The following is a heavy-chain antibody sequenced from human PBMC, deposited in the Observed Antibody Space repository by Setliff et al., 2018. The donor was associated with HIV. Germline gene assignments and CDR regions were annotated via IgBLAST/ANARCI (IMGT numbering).Heavy chain of an antibody. D-gene: IGHD2-2*01. CDR2: ISAYNGNT. V-gene: IGHV1-18*01. CDR1: GYTFTSYG. J-gene: IGHJ4*02. Sequence: ASVKVSCKASGYTFTSYGISWVRRAPGQGLEWMGWISAYNGNTNYAQKLQGRVTMTTDTSTSTAYMELRSLRSDDTAVYYCAGGPPIVVVPAALLTFDYWGQGTLVTVSS. CDR3: AGGPPIVVVPAALLTFDY.